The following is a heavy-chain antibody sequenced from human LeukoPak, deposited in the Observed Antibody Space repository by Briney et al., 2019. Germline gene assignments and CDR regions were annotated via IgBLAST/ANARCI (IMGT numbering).Heavy chain of an antibody. V-gene: IGHV4-59*12. CDR2: IYYSGST. Sequence: PSETLSLTCNVPGGSISSYYWSWIRQSPGKGLEWGGYIYYSGSTDYNPSLKSRVTISVDTSKNQFSLQLTSVTAADTAVYYCAREVYSYGYYYGMDVWGLGTTVTVSS. J-gene: IGHJ6*02. D-gene: IGHD5-18*01. CDR1: GGSISSYY. CDR3: AREVYSYGYYYGMDV.